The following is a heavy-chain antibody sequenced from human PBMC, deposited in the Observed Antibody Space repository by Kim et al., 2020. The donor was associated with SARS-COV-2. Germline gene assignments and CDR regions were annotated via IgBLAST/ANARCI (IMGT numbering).Heavy chain of an antibody. CDR3: ARESVGAVPQLGADY. V-gene: IGHV1-69*13. Sequence: SVKVSCKASGGTFSSYAISRVRQAPGQGLEWMGGIIPIFGTANYAQKFQGRVTITADESTSTAYMELSSLRSEDTAVYYCARESVGAVPQLGADYWGQGTLVTVSS. J-gene: IGHJ4*02. D-gene: IGHD6-19*01. CDR2: IIPIFGTA. CDR1: GGTFSSYA.